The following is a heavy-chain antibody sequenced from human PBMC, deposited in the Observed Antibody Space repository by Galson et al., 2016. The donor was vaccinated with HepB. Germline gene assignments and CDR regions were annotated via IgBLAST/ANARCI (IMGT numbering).Heavy chain of an antibody. Sequence: SVKVSCKASGGTFSSYAITWVRQAPGQGLEWMGGIMHIFDTANYAQKFQGRVTITADKSTSTAYMELNSLRSDDTAVYYCARMARLGERATYYYYGLDVWGQGTTVTVSS. J-gene: IGHJ6*02. D-gene: IGHD3-16*01. CDR1: GGTFSSYA. CDR3: ARMARLGERATYYYYGLDV. CDR2: IMHIFDTA. V-gene: IGHV1-69*06.